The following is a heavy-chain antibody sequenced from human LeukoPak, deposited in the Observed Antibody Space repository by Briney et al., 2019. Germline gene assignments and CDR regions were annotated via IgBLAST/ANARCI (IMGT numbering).Heavy chain of an antibody. J-gene: IGHJ4*02. V-gene: IGHV4-34*01. CDR3: ARRLLWFGEFDF. Sequence: PSETLSLTCAVYGGSFSGYYWSWIRQPPGKGLERIGEINHSGSTNYNPSLKSRVTISVDTSKNQFSLKLSSVTAADTAVYYCARRLLWFGEFDFWGQGTLVTVSS. CDR1: GGSFSGYY. D-gene: IGHD3-10*01. CDR2: INHSGST.